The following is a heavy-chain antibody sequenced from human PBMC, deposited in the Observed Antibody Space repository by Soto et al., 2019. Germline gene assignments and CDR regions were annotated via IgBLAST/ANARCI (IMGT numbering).Heavy chain of an antibody. CDR2: ISYDGSNK. D-gene: IGHD5-12*01. V-gene: IGHV3-30*09. CDR3: AGAMSHSGYDLFRPGILDY. J-gene: IGHJ4*02. Sequence: GGSLRLSCAASGFTFTSHAMHWVRQAPGKGLEWVAIISYDGSNKYYADSVKGRFAISREDSKNTLHLQMNSLRAEDTAVYYCAGAMSHSGYDLFRPGILDYWGQGTLVTVSS. CDR1: GFTFTSHA.